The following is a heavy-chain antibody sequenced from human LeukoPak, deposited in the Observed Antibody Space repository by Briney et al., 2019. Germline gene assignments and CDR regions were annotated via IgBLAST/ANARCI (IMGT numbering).Heavy chain of an antibody. CDR3: AKSGYSSSWPFDN. V-gene: IGHV3-23*01. CDR2: ISGSGSTT. CDR1: GFTFSSYG. D-gene: IGHD6-13*01. J-gene: IGHJ4*02. Sequence: GGSLRLSCAASGFTFSSYGMGWVRQAPGKGLEWVSSISGSGSTTYYAGSVKGRFTISRDNSNNTLHLQMNSLRAEDTAVYSCAKSGYSSSWPFDNWGQGTLVTVSS.